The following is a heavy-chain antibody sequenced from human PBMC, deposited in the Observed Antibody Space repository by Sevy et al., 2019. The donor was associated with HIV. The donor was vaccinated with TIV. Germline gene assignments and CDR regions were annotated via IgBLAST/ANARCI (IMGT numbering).Heavy chain of an antibody. V-gene: IGHV3-48*01. CDR2: ISGSSSTI. Sequence: GGCLRLSCAASGFSFSDYSLSWVRQTPEKGLEWLSLISGSSSTIHYADSVKGRFTISRDNGKNSLCLQMNSLRVEDTAMYYCVRGTRPGSFLFDYWGQGTLVTVSS. CDR1: GFSFSDYS. J-gene: IGHJ4*02. CDR3: VRGTRPGSFLFDY. D-gene: IGHD6-6*01.